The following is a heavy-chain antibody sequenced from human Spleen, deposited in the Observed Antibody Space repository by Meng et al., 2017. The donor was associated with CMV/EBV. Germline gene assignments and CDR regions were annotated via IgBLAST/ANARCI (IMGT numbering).Heavy chain of an antibody. CDR3: AKDRADFWSGGFDY. J-gene: IGHJ4*02. V-gene: IGHV3-9*01. Sequence: GGSLRLSCAASGFIFDDYAMHWVRQAPGKGLEWVSGINWSSGSIGYADSVKGRFTVSRDNAKNSLYLQMNSLRAEDTALYYCAKDRADFWSGGFDYWGQGTLVTVSS. D-gene: IGHD3-3*01. CDR2: INWSSGSI. CDR1: GFIFDDYA.